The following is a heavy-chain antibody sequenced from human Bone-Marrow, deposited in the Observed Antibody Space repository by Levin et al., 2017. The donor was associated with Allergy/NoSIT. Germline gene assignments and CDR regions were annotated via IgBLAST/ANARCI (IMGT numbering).Heavy chain of an antibody. Sequence: SCAASGFTFSSYRMTWVRQAPGKGLEWVASISSSGSYIYYADSVKGRFSISRDNAKDSLYLQMDSLGAEDTAVYYCAREGYYYGSGNYYVNWFDPWGQGTLVTVSS. CDR1: GFTFSSYR. V-gene: IGHV3-21*01. J-gene: IGHJ5*02. D-gene: IGHD3-10*01. CDR2: ISSSGSYI. CDR3: AREGYYYGSGNYYVNWFDP.